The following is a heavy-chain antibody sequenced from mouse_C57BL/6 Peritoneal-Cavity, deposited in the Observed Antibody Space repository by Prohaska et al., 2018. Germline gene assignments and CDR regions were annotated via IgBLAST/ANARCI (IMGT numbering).Heavy chain of an antibody. J-gene: IGHJ4*01. V-gene: IGHV1-58*01. D-gene: IGHD1-1*01. CDR3: ARDGATVVAKRDYAMDY. Sequence: TEYNEKFKGKATLTSDTSSSTAYMQLSSLTSEDSAIYFCARDGATVVAKRDYAMDYCGQGTSVTVSS. CDR2: T.